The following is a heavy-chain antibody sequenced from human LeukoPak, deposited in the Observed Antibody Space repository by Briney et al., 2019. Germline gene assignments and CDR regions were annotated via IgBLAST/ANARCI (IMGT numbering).Heavy chain of an antibody. V-gene: IGHV1-8*01. J-gene: IGHJ6*04. CDR2: MNPSSGDT. Sequence: ASVKVSCKASGYTFTSYDINWVRQATGQGLEWMGWMNPSSGDTGYAQKFQGRVTMTRNTSISTAYMELSSLRSEDTAVYYCATSLGRMITFGGVIVKSFVDVWGKGTTVTASS. CDR3: ATSLGRMITFGGVIVKSFVDV. D-gene: IGHD3-16*02. CDR1: GYTFTSYD.